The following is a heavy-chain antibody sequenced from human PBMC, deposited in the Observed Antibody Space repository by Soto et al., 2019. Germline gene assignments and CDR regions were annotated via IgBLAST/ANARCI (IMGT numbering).Heavy chain of an antibody. CDR2: IYYSGTH. D-gene: IGHD5-12*01. CDR1: GGSISSYY. J-gene: IGHJ4*02. CDR3: ARVQMATLYFDY. V-gene: IGHV4-59*01. Sequence: SETLSLTCTVSGGSISSYYWSWVRQPPGKGLEWIGYIYYSGTHNYNPSFKSRLTISIDTSKHQFSLKLNSVTAADTAVYYCARVQMATLYFDYWGQGTLVTVSS.